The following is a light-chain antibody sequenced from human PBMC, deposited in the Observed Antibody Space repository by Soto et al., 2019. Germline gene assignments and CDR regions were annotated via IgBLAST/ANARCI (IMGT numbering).Light chain of an antibody. CDR1: SSDVGSYNL. Sequence: QSVLTQPASVSGSPGQSITISCTGTSSDVGSYNLVSWYQQHPGKATKVIIYDGGKRPSGVSNRFSGAKSGITASLTTSGLQAEDEADDYCCSYAGYSTSAVFGGGTKLTVL. CDR3: CSYAGYSTSAV. V-gene: IGLV2-23*01. CDR2: DGG. J-gene: IGLJ2*01.